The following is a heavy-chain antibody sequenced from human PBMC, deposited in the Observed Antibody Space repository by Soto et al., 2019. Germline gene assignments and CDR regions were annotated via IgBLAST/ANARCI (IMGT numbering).Heavy chain of an antibody. J-gene: IGHJ4*02. V-gene: IGHV3-30-3*01. CDR2: ISYDGSNK. CDR3: ASRRDY. Sequence: GESLKISCAASGFTFSSYAMHWVRQAPGKGLEWVAVISYDGSNKYYADSVKGRFTISRDNSKNTLYLQMNSLRAEDTAVYYCASRRDYWGQGTLVTVSS. CDR1: GFTFSSYA.